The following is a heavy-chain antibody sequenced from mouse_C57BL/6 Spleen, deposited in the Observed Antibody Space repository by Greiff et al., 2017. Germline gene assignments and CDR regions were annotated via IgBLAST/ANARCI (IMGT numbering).Heavy chain of an antibody. CDR3: ARQCGYGSSYWFAY. Sequence: EVKLVESGGDLVKPGGSLKLSCAASGFTFSSYGMSWVRQTPDKRLAWVATISSGGSYTYYPDSVKGRFTISRDNAKNTLYLQMSSLKSEDTAMYYCARQCGYGSSYWFAYWGQGTLVTVSA. CDR1: GFTFSSYG. J-gene: IGHJ3*01. CDR2: ISSGGSYT. V-gene: IGHV5-6*01. D-gene: IGHD1-1*01.